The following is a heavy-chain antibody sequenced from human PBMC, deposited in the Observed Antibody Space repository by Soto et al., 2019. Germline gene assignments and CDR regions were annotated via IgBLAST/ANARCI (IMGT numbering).Heavy chain of an antibody. J-gene: IGHJ4*02. CDR1: GFTFSSYA. V-gene: IGHV3-23*01. D-gene: IGHD6-19*01. CDR3: AKRGAGHYFDY. Sequence: EVQLLESGGGLVQPGGSLRLSCAASGFTFSSYAMGWVRQAPGKGLEWVSVISGSGDSTYYADSVKGRLTISRDNSKNTLYLQMNSLRAEDTAVYNCAKRGAGHYFDYWGQGTLVTVSS. CDR2: ISGSGDST.